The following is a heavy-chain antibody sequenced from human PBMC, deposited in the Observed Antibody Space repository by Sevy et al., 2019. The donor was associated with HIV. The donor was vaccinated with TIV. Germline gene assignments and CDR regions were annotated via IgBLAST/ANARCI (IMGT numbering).Heavy chain of an antibody. D-gene: IGHD2-8*01. CDR3: AREGCTKPHDY. CDR1: GLTFSKYS. CDR2: LYFGCGEI. J-gene: IGHJ4*02. V-gene: IGHV3-23*01. Sequence: GESLKISCAASGLTFSKYSMSWVRQPPGKGLEWVSTLYFGCGEINYADSVKGRFTISRDNSKSSVYLQMNNLRPEDTVVYYCAREGCTKPHDYWRQGTLVTVSS.